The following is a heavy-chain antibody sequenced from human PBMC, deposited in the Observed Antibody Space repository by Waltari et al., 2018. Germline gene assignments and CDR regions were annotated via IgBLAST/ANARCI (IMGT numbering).Heavy chain of an antibody. J-gene: IGHJ1*01. D-gene: IGHD2-15*01. V-gene: IGHV1-69*01. Sequence: QVQLVQSGAEVKKPGSSVKVSCKASGGTFSSYAISWVRQAPGQGLEWMGGIIPIFGTANYAQKFQGRVTITADESTSTAYMELSSLRSEDTAVYYCARWDCSGGSCYRAAEYFQHWGQGTLVTVSS. CDR2: IIPIFGTA. CDR3: ARWDCSGGSCYRAAEYFQH. CDR1: GGTFSSYA.